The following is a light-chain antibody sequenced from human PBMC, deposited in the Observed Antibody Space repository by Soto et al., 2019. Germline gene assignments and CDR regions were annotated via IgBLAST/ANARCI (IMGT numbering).Light chain of an antibody. CDR2: DVS. J-gene: IGLJ1*01. CDR3: CSYAGSSNV. Sequence: QSVLTQPRSVSGSPGQSVTISCTGTSSDVGGYNYVSWYQQYSGKAPKVMIYDVSKRPSGVPDRFSGSKSGNTASLTISGLQAEDEADYYCCSYAGSSNVFGTGTKVTVL. CDR1: SSDVGGYNY. V-gene: IGLV2-11*01.